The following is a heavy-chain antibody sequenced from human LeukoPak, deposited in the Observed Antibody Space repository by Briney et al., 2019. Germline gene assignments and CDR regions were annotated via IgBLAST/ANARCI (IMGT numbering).Heavy chain of an antibody. CDR1: GYTFTSYD. D-gene: IGHD3-3*01. J-gene: IGHJ3*02. Sequence: SVEVSCKASGYTFTSYDISWVRQAPGQGLEWMGGIIPIFGTANYAQKFQGRVTITADESTSTAYMELSSLRSEDTAVYYCARGRITIFGVVPGAFDIWGQGTMVTVSS. CDR3: ARGRITIFGVVPGAFDI. V-gene: IGHV1-69*13. CDR2: IIPIFGTA.